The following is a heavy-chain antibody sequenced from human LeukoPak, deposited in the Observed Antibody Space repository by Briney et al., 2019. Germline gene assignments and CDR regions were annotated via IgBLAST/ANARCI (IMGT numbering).Heavy chain of an antibody. D-gene: IGHD1-26*01. Sequence: SETLSLTCTVSGGSISSSSYYWGWIRQPPGKGLEWIGSIYYSGSTYYNPSLKSRVTISVDTSKNQFSLKLSSVTAADTAVYYCASASVGYFDYWGQRTLVTVSS. CDR3: ASASVGYFDY. V-gene: IGHV4-39*01. CDR1: GGSISSSSYY. CDR2: IYYSGST. J-gene: IGHJ4*02.